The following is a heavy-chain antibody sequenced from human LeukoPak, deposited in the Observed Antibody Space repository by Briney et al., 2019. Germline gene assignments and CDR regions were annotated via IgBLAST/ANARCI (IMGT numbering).Heavy chain of an antibody. J-gene: IGHJ4*02. Sequence: SETLSLTCTVSGGSISSGGYCWSWIRQHPGKGLEWIGYIYYIGSTYYNPSLKSRVPISIDTSKNQFSLKLRSVTAADTAVYYCARVGFGEPYFDYWGQGTLVTVSS. V-gene: IGHV4-31*03. CDR1: GGSISSGGYC. CDR3: ARVGFGEPYFDY. CDR2: IYYIGST. D-gene: IGHD3-10*01.